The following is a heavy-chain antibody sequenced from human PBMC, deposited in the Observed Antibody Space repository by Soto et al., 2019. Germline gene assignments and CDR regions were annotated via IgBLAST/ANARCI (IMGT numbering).Heavy chain of an antibody. V-gene: IGHV4-59*01. J-gene: IGHJ5*02. CDR2: IYYSGST. D-gene: IGHD2-15*01. CDR3: ARARTPNWFDP. Sequence: SETLSLTCTVSGGSISSYYWSWIRQPPGKGLEWIGYIYYSGSTNYNPSLKSRVTISVDTSKNQFSLKLSSVTAADTAVYYCARARTPNWFDPWGQGTLVTVSS. CDR1: GGSISSYY.